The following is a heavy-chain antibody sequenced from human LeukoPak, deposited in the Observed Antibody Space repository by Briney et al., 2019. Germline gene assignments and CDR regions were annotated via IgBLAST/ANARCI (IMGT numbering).Heavy chain of an antibody. D-gene: IGHD5-12*01. CDR2: INTSGGST. CDR1: GYISTNYY. Sequence: GASVKASCKASGYISTNYYMHWVRQAPGQGLEWMGIINTSGGSTSSAQKFQGRVIMTRDTSTSTVYMELSSLRSEDTALYYCARDAFLSGSLSPIDYWGQGTLVTVSS. J-gene: IGHJ4*02. V-gene: IGHV1-46*01. CDR3: ARDAFLSGSLSPIDY.